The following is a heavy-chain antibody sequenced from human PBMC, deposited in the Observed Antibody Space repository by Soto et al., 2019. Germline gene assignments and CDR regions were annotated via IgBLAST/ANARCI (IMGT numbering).Heavy chain of an antibody. CDR2: IYYSGST. CDR1: GGSISSSSYY. V-gene: IGHV4-39*01. D-gene: IGHD6-19*01. CDR3: AIQNPVAGTTVFDY. Sequence: SETLSLTCTVSGGSISSSSYYWGWIRQPPGKGLEWIGCIYYSGSTYYNPSLKSRVTISVDTSKNQFSLKLSSVTAADTAVYYCAIQNPVAGTTVFDYWGQGTLVTVSS. J-gene: IGHJ4*02.